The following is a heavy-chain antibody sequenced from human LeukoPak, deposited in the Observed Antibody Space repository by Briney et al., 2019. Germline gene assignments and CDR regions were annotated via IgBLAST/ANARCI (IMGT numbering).Heavy chain of an antibody. CDR2: IYSGGST. CDR3: ARGYCNGGSCYALDY. V-gene: IGHV3-53*01. Sequence: GGSLRLSCAASGFTVSSNYISWVRQAPGKGLEWVSVIYSGGSTYYADSVKGRFTISRDNSKNTLYLQMNSLRAEDTAVYYCARGYCNGGSCYALDYWGQGTLVTVSS. CDR1: GFTVSSNY. J-gene: IGHJ4*02. D-gene: IGHD2-15*01.